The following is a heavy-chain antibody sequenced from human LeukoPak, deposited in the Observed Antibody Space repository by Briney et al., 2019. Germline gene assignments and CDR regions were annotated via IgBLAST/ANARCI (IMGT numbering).Heavy chain of an antibody. CDR1: GGSISSGGYS. J-gene: IGHJ5*02. CDR2: IYHSGST. Sequence: SETVSLSCAVSGGSISSGGYSWSWIRQPPGKGLEWIGYIYHSGSTYYNPSLKSRVTISVDRSKNQFSLKLSSVTAADTAVYYCASLRGPSWFDPWGQGTLVTVSS. D-gene: IGHD3-10*01. V-gene: IGHV4-30-2*01. CDR3: ASLRGPSWFDP.